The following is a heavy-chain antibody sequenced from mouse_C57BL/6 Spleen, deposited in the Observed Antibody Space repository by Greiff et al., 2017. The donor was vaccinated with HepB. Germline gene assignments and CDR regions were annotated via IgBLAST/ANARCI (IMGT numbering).Heavy chain of an antibody. D-gene: IGHD1-1*01. CDR1: GFTFSDYG. CDR3: ARQENYYGSSYGYFDV. V-gene: IGHV5-15*01. J-gene: IGHJ1*03. CDR2: ISNLAYSI. Sequence: EVHLVESGGGLVQPGGSLKLSCAASGFTFSDYGMAWVRQAPRKGPEWVAFISNLAYSIYYADTVTGRFTISRENAKNTLYLEMSSLRSEDTAMYYCARQENYYGSSYGYFDVWGTGTTVTVSS.